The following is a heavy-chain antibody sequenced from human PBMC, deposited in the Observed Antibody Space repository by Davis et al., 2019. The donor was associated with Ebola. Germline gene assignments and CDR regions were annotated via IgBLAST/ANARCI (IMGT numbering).Heavy chain of an antibody. Sequence: SQTLSLTCAVYGGSFSGYYWSWVRQSPGKGLEWIGEVIDSGITNYNPSLKSRVSVSVDTSKNQFSLNLTSVTAADTARYYCARTTRGNGWFLDYWGQGIRVTVSS. CDR1: GGSFSGYY. CDR2: VIDSGIT. V-gene: IGHV4-34*12. J-gene: IGHJ4*02. D-gene: IGHD2-8*01. CDR3: ARTTRGNGWFLDY.